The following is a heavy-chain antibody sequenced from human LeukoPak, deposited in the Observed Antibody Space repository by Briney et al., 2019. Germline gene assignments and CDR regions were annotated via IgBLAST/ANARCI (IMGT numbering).Heavy chain of an antibody. Sequence: SETLSLTCTVSGGSINSYYWGWIRQPPGKGLEWIGNIYYSGSTNYNPSLKSRVTISVDTSKNQFSLKLSSVTAADTAVYYCARRAYYSDSGSYSFDYWGQGTLVTVSS. J-gene: IGHJ4*02. CDR1: GGSINSYY. D-gene: IGHD3-10*01. V-gene: IGHV4-59*08. CDR3: ARRAYYSDSGSYSFDY. CDR2: IYYSGST.